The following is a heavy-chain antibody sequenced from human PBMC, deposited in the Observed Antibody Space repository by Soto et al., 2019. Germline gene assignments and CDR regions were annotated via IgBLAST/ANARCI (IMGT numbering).Heavy chain of an antibody. J-gene: IGHJ5*02. Sequence: GESLKISCKGSGYSFTSYWIGWVRQMPGKGLEWMGIIYPGDSDTRYSPSFQCQVTISADKSISTAYLQWSSLKASDTAMYYCARSIEYSSSINWFDPWGQGTLVTVS. CDR3: ARSIEYSSSINWFDP. D-gene: IGHD6-6*01. CDR1: GYSFTSYW. CDR2: IYPGDSDT. V-gene: IGHV5-51*01.